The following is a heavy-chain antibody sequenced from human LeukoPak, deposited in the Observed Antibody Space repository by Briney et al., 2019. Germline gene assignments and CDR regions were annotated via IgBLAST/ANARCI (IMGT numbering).Heavy chain of an antibody. V-gene: IGHV4-61*02. J-gene: IGHJ3*02. CDR3: ARHLKDLNYYEHRRDAFDI. CDR1: GASISSGSSY. Sequence: SQTLSLTCTVSGASISSGSSYWSWIRQPAGKGLDWIGRIYTNGNTNYNPSLKSRVTISVDTSKNQFSLKLSSVTAADTAVYYCARHLKDLNYYEHRRDAFDIWGQGTMVTVSS. D-gene: IGHD3-22*01. CDR2: IYTNGNT.